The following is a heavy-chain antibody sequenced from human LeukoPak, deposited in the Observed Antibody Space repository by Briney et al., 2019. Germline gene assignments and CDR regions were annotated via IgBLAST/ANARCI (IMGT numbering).Heavy chain of an antibody. CDR1: VCTFSSYA. D-gene: IGHD2-21*01. CDR3: AASRCGYYYYMDV. J-gene: IGHJ6*03. V-gene: IGHV1-69*06. Sequence: GSSVKVSCKASVCTFSSYAISWVRQPPGQGLEWMGGIIPYFCTANYAQQFQGRVPITPDKSTSNAYMELSRLKSEDQAVYYFAASRCGYYYYMDVWGKGTTVTVSS. CDR2: IIPYFCTA.